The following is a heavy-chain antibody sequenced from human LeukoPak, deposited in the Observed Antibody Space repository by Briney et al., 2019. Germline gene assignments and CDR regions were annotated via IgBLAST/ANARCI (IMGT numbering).Heavy chain of an antibody. J-gene: IGHJ2*01. CDR2: VSYDGVNK. CDR3: AKEEEDYGDYWYFDL. V-gene: IGHV3-30-3*01. D-gene: IGHD4-17*01. Sequence: GWSLRLSCSASGFSFDNYAMHWVRHSPGKGLEWLAVVSYDGVNKYYADSVKGRLTISRDNSNNTLYLQMNSLRPEDTAVYYCAKEEEDYGDYWYFDLWGRGTLVTVSS. CDR1: GFSFDNYA.